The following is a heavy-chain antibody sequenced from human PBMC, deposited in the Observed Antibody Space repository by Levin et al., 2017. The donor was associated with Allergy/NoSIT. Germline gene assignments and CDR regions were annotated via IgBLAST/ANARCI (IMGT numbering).Heavy chain of an antibody. CDR3: ARDLLGIAVEGGY. D-gene: IGHD6-19*01. V-gene: IGHV3-33*01. CDR1: GFTFSSYG. J-gene: IGHJ4*02. Sequence: GGSLRLSCAASGFTFSSYGMHWVRQAPGKGLEWVAVIWYDGSNKYYADSVKGRFTISRDNSKNTLYLQMNSLRAEDTAVYYCARDLLGIAVEGGYWGQGTLVTVSS. CDR2: IWYDGSNK.